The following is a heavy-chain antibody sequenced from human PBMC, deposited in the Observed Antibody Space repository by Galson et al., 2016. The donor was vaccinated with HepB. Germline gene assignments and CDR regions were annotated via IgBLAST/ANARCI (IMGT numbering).Heavy chain of an antibody. V-gene: IGHV1-18*01. D-gene: IGHD7-27*01. Sequence: SVKVSCKASGYTFTNYGITWVRQAPGQGLEWMGWISPYNGDTNSAQKFQGRVTMTTDTSTSTVHMELRSLRYDNTAVYFCARVGPLGSYDYWGQGTLVTVSS. J-gene: IGHJ4*02. CDR2: ISPYNGDT. CDR3: ARVGPLGSYDY. CDR1: GYTFTNYG.